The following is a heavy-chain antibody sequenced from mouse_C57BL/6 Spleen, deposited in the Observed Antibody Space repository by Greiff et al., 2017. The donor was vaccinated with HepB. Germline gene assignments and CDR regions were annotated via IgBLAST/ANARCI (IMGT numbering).Heavy chain of an antibody. CDR1: GYTFTSYT. Sequence: VQRVESGAELARPGASVKMSCKASGYTFTSYTMHWVKQRPGQGLEWIGYINPSSGYTKYNQKFKDKATLTADKSSSTAYMQLSSLTSEDSAVYYCARYEGRYFDYWGQGTTLTVSS. CDR2: INPSSGYT. D-gene: IGHD2-3*01. V-gene: IGHV1-4*01. J-gene: IGHJ2*01. CDR3: ARYEGRYFDY.